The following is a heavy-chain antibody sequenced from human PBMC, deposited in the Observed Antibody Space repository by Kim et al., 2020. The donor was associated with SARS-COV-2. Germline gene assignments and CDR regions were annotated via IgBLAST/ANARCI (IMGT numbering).Heavy chain of an antibody. CDR1: GFTFDDYA. CDR2: IKWNSDIT. CDR3: AKDDGVRRPGFSSGWFPH. D-gene: IGHD6-19*01. V-gene: IGHV3-9*01. Sequence: GGSLRLSCEASGFTFDDYAMHWVRQVPGKGLEYVSGIKWNSDITGYADSVKGRFTISRDNAKNSLYLQMNSLRAEDTALYYCAKDDGVRRPGFSSGWFPHWGQRTLFTVSS. J-gene: IGHJ4*02.